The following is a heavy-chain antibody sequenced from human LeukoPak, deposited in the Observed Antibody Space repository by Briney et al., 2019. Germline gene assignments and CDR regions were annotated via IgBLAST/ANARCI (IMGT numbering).Heavy chain of an antibody. CDR1: GGTISRYA. Sequence: ASVKVSCKASGGTISRYAISWVRQAPGQGLEWMGGIIPIFGTANYAQKFQGRVTITADESTSTAYMELSSLRSEDTAVYYCARSLGSSGWYHDAFDIWGQGTMVTVSS. V-gene: IGHV1-69*13. CDR2: IIPIFGTA. J-gene: IGHJ3*02. D-gene: IGHD6-19*01. CDR3: ARSLGSSGWYHDAFDI.